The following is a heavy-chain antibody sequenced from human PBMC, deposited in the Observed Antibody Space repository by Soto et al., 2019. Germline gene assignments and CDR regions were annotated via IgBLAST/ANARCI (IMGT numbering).Heavy chain of an antibody. CDR1: GFTFSSYA. CDR2: ISYDGSNK. J-gene: IGHJ6*02. V-gene: IGHV3-30-3*01. CDR3: ARDYSSSWYRYYYYGMDV. Sequence: GGSLRLSCAASGFTFSSYAMHWVRQAPGKGLEWVAVISYDGSNKYYADSVKGRFTISRDNSKNTLYLQMNSLRAEDTAVYYCARDYSSSWYRYYYYGMDVWGRGTTVTVSS. D-gene: IGHD6-13*01.